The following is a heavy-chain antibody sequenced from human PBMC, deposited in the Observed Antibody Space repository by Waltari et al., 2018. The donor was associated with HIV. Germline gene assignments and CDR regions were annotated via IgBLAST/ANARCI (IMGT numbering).Heavy chain of an antibody. V-gene: IGHV4-61*02. CDR3: ARGGSYGGYYFDY. CDR1: GGSISSGSSY. D-gene: IGHD4-17*01. J-gene: IGHJ4*02. CDR2: IYTSGST. Sequence: QVQLQESGPGLVKPSQTLSLTCTVSGGSISSGSSYWSWIRQPAGKGLEWIGRIYTSGSTNYNPSLKSRVTISVDTSKNQFSLKLSSVTAADTAVYYCARGGSYGGYYFDYWGQGTLVTVSS.